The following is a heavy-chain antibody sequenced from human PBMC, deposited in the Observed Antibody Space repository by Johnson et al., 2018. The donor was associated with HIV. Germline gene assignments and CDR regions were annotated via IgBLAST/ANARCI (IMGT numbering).Heavy chain of an antibody. J-gene: IGHJ3*02. CDR3: ARDMAGAFDI. CDR2: ISGSGGIT. Sequence: VQLVESGGGLVQHGGSLRLSCAASGFAFSSYAMTWVRQAPGKGLEWVSSISGSGGITYYADSVKGRFTISRDNSRNTLLLQMNSLRAEDTALYYCARDMAGAFDIWGQGTMVTVSS. V-gene: IGHV3-23*04. CDR1: GFAFSSYA. D-gene: IGHD3-10*01.